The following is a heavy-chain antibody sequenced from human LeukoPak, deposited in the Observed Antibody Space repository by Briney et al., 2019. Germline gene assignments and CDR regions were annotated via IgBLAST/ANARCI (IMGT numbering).Heavy chain of an antibody. V-gene: IGHV4-31*03. CDR1: GGSISSSNYY. D-gene: IGHD6-13*01. CDR3: ARVGDSSTWSGIDY. CDR2: IYYRGGT. J-gene: IGHJ4*02. Sequence: SQTLSLTCTVSGGSISSSNYYWSWIRQHPGKGLEWIGNIYYRGGTYYNPSLKSRLIISVDTSKNQFFLKLSSVTAADTAVYFCARVGDSSTWSGIDYWGQGTLVTVSS.